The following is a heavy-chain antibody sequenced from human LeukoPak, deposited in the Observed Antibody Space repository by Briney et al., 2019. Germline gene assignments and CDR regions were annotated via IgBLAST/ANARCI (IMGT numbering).Heavy chain of an antibody. D-gene: IGHD6-6*01. CDR1: GGSISSSSYN. V-gene: IGHV4-39*01. J-gene: IGHJ4*02. CDR2: IYYSGST. CDR3: ATRTAARTFDY. Sequence: PSETLSLTCTVSGGSISSSSYNWGWIRQPPGKGLEWIGSIYYSGSTYYNPSLKSRVTISVDTSKNQFSLKLSSVTAADTAVYYCATRTAARTFDYWGQGTLVTVSS.